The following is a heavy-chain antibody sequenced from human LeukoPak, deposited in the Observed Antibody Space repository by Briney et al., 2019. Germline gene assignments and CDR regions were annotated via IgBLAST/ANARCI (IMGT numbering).Heavy chain of an antibody. Sequence: ASVKVSCKASGYTFTSYGISWVRQAPGQGLEWMGWISGYSGNTKYAQKLQGRVTMTTDTSTSTAYMEVRSLRSDDTAVYYCARGLRYGDYLAPLDYWGQGTLVTVSS. CDR1: GYTFTSYG. CDR2: ISGYSGNT. D-gene: IGHD4-17*01. V-gene: IGHV1-18*01. CDR3: ARGLRYGDYLAPLDY. J-gene: IGHJ4*02.